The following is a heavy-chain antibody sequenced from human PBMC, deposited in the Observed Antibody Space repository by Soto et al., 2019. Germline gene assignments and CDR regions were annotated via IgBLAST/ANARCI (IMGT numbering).Heavy chain of an antibody. D-gene: IGHD6-19*01. CDR3: ARLLSYSSGPRDY. J-gene: IGHJ4*02. CDR2: ISGSGSST. Sequence: GGSLRLSCAASGFTFTSYAMSWVRQAPGKGLEWVSGISGSGSSTYYADSVKGRFTISRDNSKNTLYLQMNSLRAEDTAVYYRARLLSYSSGPRDYWGQGTLVTVSS. CDR1: GFTFTSYA. V-gene: IGHV3-23*01.